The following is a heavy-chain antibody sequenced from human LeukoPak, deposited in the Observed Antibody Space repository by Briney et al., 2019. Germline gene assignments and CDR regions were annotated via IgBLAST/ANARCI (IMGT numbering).Heavy chain of an antibody. J-gene: IGHJ4*02. CDR3: ARVRDNSGGYSYASSFDY. Sequence: ASVKVSCKASRYTFTPYYMHWVRQSPGQRLEWMGWINPNSGGTKYAQKFQGRVTMTRDTSISTAYMELSRLRSDDTAVYYCARVRDNSGGYSYASSFDYWGQGSLVTVSS. CDR2: INPNSGGT. CDR1: RYTFTPYY. V-gene: IGHV1-2*02. D-gene: IGHD5-18*01.